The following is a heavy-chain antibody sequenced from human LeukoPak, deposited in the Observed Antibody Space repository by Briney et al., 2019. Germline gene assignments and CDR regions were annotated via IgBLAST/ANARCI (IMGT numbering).Heavy chain of an antibody. CDR3: ARDYGDYVPSLDY. J-gene: IGHJ4*02. CDR1: GFTFSSYS. D-gene: IGHD4-17*01. V-gene: IGHV3-21*04. Sequence: GGSLRLSCAASGFTFSSYSMNWVRQAPGKGLEWVSSISSSSSYIYYADSVKGRFTISRDNSKTTLYLQMNSLRADDTAVYYCARDYGDYVPSLDYWGQGTLVTVSS. CDR2: ISSSSSYI.